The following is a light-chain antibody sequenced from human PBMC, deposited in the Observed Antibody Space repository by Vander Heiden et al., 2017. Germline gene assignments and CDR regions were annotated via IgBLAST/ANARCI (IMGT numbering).Light chain of an antibody. V-gene: IGKV1-39*01. CDR1: QSISSY. J-gene: IGKJ2*01. CDR3: PQSYRTRRYT. CDR2: AAS. Sequence: DIQMTQSPSSLPASVGDRVTITCRASQSISSYLNWYQQKPGKAPKLLIYAASSLQSGVPSRFSGSGSGTDFTLTISSLQPEDFATYYCPQSYRTRRYTFGQGTRLXIK.